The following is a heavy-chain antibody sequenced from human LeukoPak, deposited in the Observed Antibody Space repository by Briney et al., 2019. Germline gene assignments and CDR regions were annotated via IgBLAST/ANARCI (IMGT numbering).Heavy chain of an antibody. CDR2: IRQDGSDK. J-gene: IGHJ4*02. D-gene: IGHD3-10*01. V-gene: IGHV3-7*01. CDR1: GFTFSSYW. CDR3: ARGYFPSGSFDY. Sequence: GGSLRLSCAASGFTFSSYWMNWVRQAPGKGLEWLANIRQDGSDKYYVDSVKGRFTISRDNAENSLYLQMDSLRAEDTAVYYCARGYFPSGSFDYWGQGTLVTVSA.